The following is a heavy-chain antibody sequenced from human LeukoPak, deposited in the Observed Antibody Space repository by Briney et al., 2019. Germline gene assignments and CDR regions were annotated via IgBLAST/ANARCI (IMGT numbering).Heavy chain of an antibody. V-gene: IGHV4-38-2*02. J-gene: IGHJ5*02. CDR1: GYSISSGYY. D-gene: IGHD6-13*01. Sequence: SETLSLTCTVTGYSISSGYYWSWIRQPPGKGLEWIGEINHSGSTNYNPSLKSRVTISVDTSKNQFSLKLSSVTAADTAVYYCARGLTDSSSWYSWYNNWFDPWGQGTLVTVSS. CDR3: ARGLTDSSSWYSWYNNWFDP. CDR2: INHSGST.